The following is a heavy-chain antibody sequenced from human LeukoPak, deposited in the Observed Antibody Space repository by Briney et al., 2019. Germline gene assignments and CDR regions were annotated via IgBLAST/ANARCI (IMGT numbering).Heavy chain of an antibody. CDR1: GFTFSSYA. Sequence: PGRSLRLSCAASGFTFSSYAMSWVRQAPGKGLEWVSAISGSGGSTYYADSVKGRFTISRDNSKNTLYLQMNSLRAEDTAVYYCARALQLTPYYGMDVWGQGTTVTVSS. D-gene: IGHD5-18*01. J-gene: IGHJ6*02. CDR2: ISGSGGST. V-gene: IGHV3-23*01. CDR3: ARALQLTPYYGMDV.